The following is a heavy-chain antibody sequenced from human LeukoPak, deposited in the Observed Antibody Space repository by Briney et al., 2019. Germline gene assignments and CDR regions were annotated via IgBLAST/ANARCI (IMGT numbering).Heavy chain of an antibody. CDR2: INHSGST. Sequence: SETLSLTCTVSGGSISSSSYYWGWIRQPPGKGLEWIGEINHSGSTNYNPSLKSRVTISVDTSKNQFSLKLSSVTAADTAVYYCARYYYGSGSYYRLGFYDYWGQGTLVTVSS. D-gene: IGHD3-10*01. V-gene: IGHV4-39*07. CDR3: ARYYYGSGSYYRLGFYDY. J-gene: IGHJ4*02. CDR1: GGSISSSSYY.